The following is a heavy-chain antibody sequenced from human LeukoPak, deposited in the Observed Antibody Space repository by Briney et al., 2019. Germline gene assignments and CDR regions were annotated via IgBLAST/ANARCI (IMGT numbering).Heavy chain of an antibody. J-gene: IGHJ4*02. CDR3: AKPTTETTSYFFDY. D-gene: IGHD4-17*01. Sequence: PGRSLRLSCAASGFSFNRYGMHWFRQAPGKGLEWVASISYHTTDKFYAGSVKGRFTISGDNSLDTLYLQMNSLRVEDTAIYYCAKPTTETTSYFFDYWGQGTLVTVSS. CDR2: ISYHTTDK. V-gene: IGHV3-30*18. CDR1: GFSFNRYG.